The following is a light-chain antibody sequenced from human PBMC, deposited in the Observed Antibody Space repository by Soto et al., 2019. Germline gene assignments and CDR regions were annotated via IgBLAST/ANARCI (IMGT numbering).Light chain of an antibody. J-gene: IGLJ2*01. V-gene: IGLV3-1*01. CDR1: KLGDKY. CDR2: QDS. CDR3: QAWDSSTARVV. Sequence: SYELTQPPSVSVSPGQTASITCSGDKLGDKYACWYQQKPGQSPVLVIYQDSKRPSGIPERFSGSNSGNTATLTISGTQAMEEADYYCQAWDSSTARVVFGGGTKVTVL.